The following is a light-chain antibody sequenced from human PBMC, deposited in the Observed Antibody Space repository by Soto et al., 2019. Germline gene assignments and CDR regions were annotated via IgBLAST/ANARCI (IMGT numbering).Light chain of an antibody. CDR2: DVR. J-gene: IGLJ1*01. CDR3: TSYTSSSTLYV. CDR1: SSDVGGYNY. Sequence: QSALTQPASVCGSPGQSITISCTGTSSDVGGYNYVSWYQQHPGKAPKLMIYDVRNRASGASNRFSGSKSGNTASLTISGLQAEDEADYYCTSYTSSSTLYVFGTGTKVTVL. V-gene: IGLV2-14*01.